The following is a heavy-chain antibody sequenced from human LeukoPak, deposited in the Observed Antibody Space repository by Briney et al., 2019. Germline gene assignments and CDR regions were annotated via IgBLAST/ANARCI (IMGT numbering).Heavy chain of an antibody. J-gene: IGHJ4*02. CDR1: GFTFNSYA. D-gene: IGHD6-19*01. CDR3: AKVHTSGWSRTSYSFDS. Sequence: GGSLRLSCAASGFTFNSYALNWVRQAPGKGLQWVSFISGGGGTTDYADSVKGRFTISRDNSKKMLYLQMNSLRAKDTAVYYCAKVHTSGWSRTSYSFDSWGQGTLVTVSS. V-gene: IGHV3-23*01. CDR2: ISGGGGTT.